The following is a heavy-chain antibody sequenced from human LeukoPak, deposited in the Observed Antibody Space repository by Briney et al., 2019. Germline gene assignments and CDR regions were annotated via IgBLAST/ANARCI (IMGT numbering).Heavy chain of an antibody. J-gene: IGHJ5*02. CDR2: IYYSGST. CDR1: GGSISNYY. V-gene: IGHV4-59*01. D-gene: IGHD6-19*01. Sequence: PSETLSLTCTVSGGSISNYYWSWIRQPPGKGLEWIGCIYYSGSTNYNPSLKSRVTISVDTSKNQFSLKLSSVTAADTAVYYCARSAYSSGWYGGVNWFDPWGQGTLVTVSS. CDR3: ARSAYSSGWYGGVNWFDP.